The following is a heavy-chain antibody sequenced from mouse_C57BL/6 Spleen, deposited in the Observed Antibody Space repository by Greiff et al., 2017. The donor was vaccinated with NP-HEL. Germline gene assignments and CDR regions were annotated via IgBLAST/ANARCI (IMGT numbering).Heavy chain of an antibody. CDR2: IYPRSGNT. CDR1: GYTFTSYG. J-gene: IGHJ4*01. CDR3: AIYDGYDAMDY. Sequence: QVQLKESGAELARPGASVKLSCKASGYTFTSYGISWVKQRTGQGLEWIGEIYPRSGNTYYNEKFKGKATLTADKSSSTAYMELRSLTSEDSAVYFCAIYDGYDAMDYWGQGTSVTVSS. V-gene: IGHV1-81*01. D-gene: IGHD2-3*01.